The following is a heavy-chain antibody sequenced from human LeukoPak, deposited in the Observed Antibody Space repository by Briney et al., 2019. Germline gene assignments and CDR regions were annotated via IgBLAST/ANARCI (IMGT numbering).Heavy chain of an antibody. CDR3: ARSRSPGYFDY. Sequence: GGSLRLSCAASGFTFSSYSMNWVRQAPGKGLEWVSSISSSYNYIYYADSVKGRFTISRDNAKSSLYLQMNSLRADDTAVYYCARSRSPGYFDYWGQGILVTVSS. V-gene: IGHV3-21*01. CDR1: GFTFSSYS. CDR2: ISSSYNYI. D-gene: IGHD3-10*01. J-gene: IGHJ4*02.